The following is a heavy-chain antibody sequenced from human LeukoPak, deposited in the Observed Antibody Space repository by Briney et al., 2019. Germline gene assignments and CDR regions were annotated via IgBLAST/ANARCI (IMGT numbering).Heavy chain of an antibody. D-gene: IGHD1-26*01. CDR2: ISYDGSNK. Sequence: GGSLRLSCAASGFTFSSYGMHWVRQAPGKGLEWVAVISYDGSNKYYADFVKGRFTISRDNSKNTLYLQMNSLRAEDTAVYYCAKETRIVGATRYYYYGMDVWGQGTTVTVSS. CDR1: GFTFSSYG. J-gene: IGHJ6*02. V-gene: IGHV3-30*18. CDR3: AKETRIVGATRYYYYGMDV.